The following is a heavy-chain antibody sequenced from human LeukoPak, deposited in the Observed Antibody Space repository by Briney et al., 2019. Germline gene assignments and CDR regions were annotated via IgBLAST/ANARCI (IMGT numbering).Heavy chain of an antibody. Sequence: ASVKLSCKASGDNFSRYTGTWMRLAPGQGLEWMGWISAYNGNTNFAQEFQGRVTMTTDTSTSTASMELRSLRSDDTAVYYCAKSRFYSADSFDIWGQGTMVTVSS. D-gene: IGHD2-15*01. CDR2: ISAYNGNT. V-gene: IGHV1-18*04. J-gene: IGHJ3*02. CDR3: AKSRFYSADSFDI. CDR1: GDNFSRYT.